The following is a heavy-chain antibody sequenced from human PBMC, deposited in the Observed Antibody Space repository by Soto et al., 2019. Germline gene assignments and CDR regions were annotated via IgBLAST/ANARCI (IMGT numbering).Heavy chain of an antibody. J-gene: IGHJ4*02. Sequence: GGSLRLSCSASGFTFKSYAMHWVRQAPGKGLEWVALISYDGSNEYYADSVKGRFTISRDNSKNTMYLQINSLRAEDTAVYYCTKSKVGLVVMTDCYFDYWGQGTLVTVSS. V-gene: IGHV3-30*18. CDR3: TKSKVGLVVMTDCYFDY. CDR2: ISYDGSNE. CDR1: GFTFKSYA. D-gene: IGHD3-22*01.